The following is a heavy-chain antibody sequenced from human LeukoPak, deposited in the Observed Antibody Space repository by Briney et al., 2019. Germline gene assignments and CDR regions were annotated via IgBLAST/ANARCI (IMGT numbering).Heavy chain of an antibody. CDR3: ARFFAQAPDWAGGYCSGGRCYRGDYFDY. D-gene: IGHD2-15*01. CDR1: GGSFSGYY. V-gene: IGHV4-34*01. J-gene: IGHJ4*02. CDR2: INHSGST. Sequence: PSETLSLTCAVYGGSFSGYYWSWIRQPPGKGLEWIGEINHSGSTNYNPSLKSRVTISVDTSKNQFSLKLSSVTATDTAVYYCARFFAQAPDWAGGYCSGGRCYRGDYFDYWGQGTLVTVSS.